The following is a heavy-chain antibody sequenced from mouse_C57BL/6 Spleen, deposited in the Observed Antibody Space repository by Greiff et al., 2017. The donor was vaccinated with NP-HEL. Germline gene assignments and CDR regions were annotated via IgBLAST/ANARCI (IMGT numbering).Heavy chain of an antibody. V-gene: IGHV1-64*01. J-gene: IGHJ4*01. CDR2: IHPNSGST. CDR3: ARTRGSFDMDY. Sequence: QVQLQQPGAELVKPGASVKLSCKASGYTFTSYWMHWVKQRPGQGLEWIGMIHPNSGSTNYNEKFKSKATLTVDKSSSTAYMQRSSLTSEDAADYYCARTRGSFDMDYWGQGTSVTVSS. CDR1: GYTFTSYW. D-gene: IGHD1-1*01.